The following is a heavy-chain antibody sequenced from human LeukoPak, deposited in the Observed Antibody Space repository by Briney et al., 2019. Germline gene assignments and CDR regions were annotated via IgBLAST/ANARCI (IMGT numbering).Heavy chain of an antibody. CDR3: ARDVRRSAAGTTLGY. CDR1: GYTFTGYY. CDR2: INPNSGGT. D-gene: IGHD6-13*01. V-gene: IGHV1-2*02. J-gene: IGHJ4*02. Sequence: ASVKVSCKASGYTFTGYYMHWVRQAPGQGLEWMGWINPNSGGTNYAQKFQGRVTMTRDTSISTAYMELSRLRSDDTAVYYCARDVRRSAAGTTLGYWGQGTLVTVSS.